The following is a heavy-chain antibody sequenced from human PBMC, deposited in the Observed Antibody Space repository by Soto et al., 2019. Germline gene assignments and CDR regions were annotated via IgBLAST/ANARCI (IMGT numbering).Heavy chain of an antibody. Sequence: QVQLVQSGAEVKKPGASVKVSCKASGYTFTSYDINWVRQATGQGLEWMGWMKPNSGNTANAQKFLGRVTMTRNTSISTAYVELSSLRSEDTAVYYCARERTRGFDPWGQGTLVTVSS. V-gene: IGHV1-8*01. CDR1: GYTFTSYD. J-gene: IGHJ5*02. CDR3: ARERTRGFDP. CDR2: MKPNSGNT.